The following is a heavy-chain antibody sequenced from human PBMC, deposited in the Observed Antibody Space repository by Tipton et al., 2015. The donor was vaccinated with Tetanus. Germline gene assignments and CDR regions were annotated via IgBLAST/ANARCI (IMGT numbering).Heavy chain of an antibody. Sequence: TLSLTCTVSGGSISPNYWSWIRQSPDKGLEWLGDVIYDGTSYYNPSLNSRVKISLDTSMNQVSLTLTPVTAADTALYYCARGVPYSTTMGSGWFDPWGQGTLVTVSS. J-gene: IGHJ5*02. CDR3: ARGVPYSTTMGSGWFDP. CDR2: VIYDGTS. D-gene: IGHD2-2*01. V-gene: IGHV4-59*04. CDR1: GGSISPNY.